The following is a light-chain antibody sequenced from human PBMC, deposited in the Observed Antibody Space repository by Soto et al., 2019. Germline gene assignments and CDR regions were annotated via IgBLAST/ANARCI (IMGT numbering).Light chain of an antibody. CDR3: CSYAGSSYV. J-gene: IGLJ1*01. Sequence: QSALTQPRSVSGSPGQSVTISCTGTSSDVGGYNYVSWYQQHPGKAPKLMIYDVSKRPSGVPDRFSGSKSGNTASLTISGLQAEDEADYYCCSYAGSSYVFGTETKLNVL. CDR2: DVS. CDR1: SSDVGGYNY. V-gene: IGLV2-11*01.